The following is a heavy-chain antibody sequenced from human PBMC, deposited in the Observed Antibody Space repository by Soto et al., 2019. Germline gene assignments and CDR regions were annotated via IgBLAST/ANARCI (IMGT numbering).Heavy chain of an antibody. Sequence: GASVKVSCKASGGTFSSYAISWVRQAPGQGLEWMGGIIPNCGATNYAQKLQGRVTMTRDTSISTAYMELSRLRSDDTAVYYCARGYYDILTPPHYYGMDVWGQGTTVTVSS. J-gene: IGHJ6*02. D-gene: IGHD3-9*01. V-gene: IGHV1-2*02. CDR2: IIPNCGAT. CDR3: ARGYYDILTPPHYYGMDV. CDR1: GGTFSSYA.